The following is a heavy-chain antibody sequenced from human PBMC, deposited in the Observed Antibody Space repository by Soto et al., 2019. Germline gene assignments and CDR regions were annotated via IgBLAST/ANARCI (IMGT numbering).Heavy chain of an antibody. CDR2: ISDDSSYI. J-gene: IGHJ1*01. D-gene: IGHD3-16*01. Sequence: RLSCSASGFMFSAYTMNWVRQAPGKGLEWLSSISDDSSYIDYADSLRGRFTVSRDNARNSLYLQIDSLGVEDTAVYYCATPYYFNQWGQG. V-gene: IGHV3-21*06. CDR3: ATPYYFNQ. CDR1: GFMFSAYT.